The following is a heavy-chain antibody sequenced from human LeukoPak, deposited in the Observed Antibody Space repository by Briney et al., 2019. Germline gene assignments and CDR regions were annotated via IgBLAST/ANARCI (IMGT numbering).Heavy chain of an antibody. CDR1: GFTFSSYA. CDR2: ISGSGGST. Sequence: GGSLRLSCAASGFTFSSYAMSWVRQAPGKGLEWVSAISGSGGSTYYADSVKGRFTISRDNSKNTLYLQMNGLRAEDTAVYYCARDGKGLDAFDIWGRGTMVTVSS. D-gene: IGHD4-23*01. V-gene: IGHV3-23*01. J-gene: IGHJ3*02. CDR3: ARDGKGLDAFDI.